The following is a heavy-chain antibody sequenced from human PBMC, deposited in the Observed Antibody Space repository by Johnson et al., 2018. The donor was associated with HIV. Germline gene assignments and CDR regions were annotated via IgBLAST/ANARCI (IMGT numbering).Heavy chain of an antibody. Sequence: QVQLVESGGGVVQPGRSLRLSCAASGFTFSSYGMHWVRQAPGKGLEWVAVIWYDGSNKYYADSVKGRFTISRDNSKNTLYLQMNSLRAEDTAVYYCAKDRYSSSSVGAFDIWGQGTMVTVSS. CDR2: IWYDGSNK. D-gene: IGHD6-6*01. CDR3: AKDRYSSSSVGAFDI. V-gene: IGHV3-33*06. J-gene: IGHJ3*02. CDR1: GFTFSSYG.